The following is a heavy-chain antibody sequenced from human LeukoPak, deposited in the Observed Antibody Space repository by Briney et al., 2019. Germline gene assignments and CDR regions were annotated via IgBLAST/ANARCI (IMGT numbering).Heavy chain of an antibody. CDR2: ISGSGGSS. D-gene: IGHD3-9*01. CDR3: AREAVSGWDILTGTLYTGGAFDI. V-gene: IGHV3-23*01. CDR1: GFTFSSYA. Sequence: PGGSLRLSCAASGFTFSSYAMSWVRQAPGKGLEWVPAISGSGGSSYYADSVKGRFTISRDNSKNTLYLQMNSLRAEDTAVYYCAREAVSGWDILTGTLYTGGAFDIWGQGTMVTVSS. J-gene: IGHJ3*02.